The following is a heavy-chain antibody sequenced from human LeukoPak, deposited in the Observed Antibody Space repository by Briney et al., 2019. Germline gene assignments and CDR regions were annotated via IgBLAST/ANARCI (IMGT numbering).Heavy chain of an antibody. V-gene: IGHV3-49*04. CDR3: TRLRLPGGY. D-gene: IGHD5-12*01. J-gene: IGHJ4*02. CDR2: IRSKGYGGTT. Sequence: GGSLRLSCTASGFTFGDYAMSWVRQAPGKGLEWVGFIRSKGYGGTTEYAASVKGRFTISRDDSNSIAYLQMNSLKTEDTAVYYCTRLRLPGGYWGQGTLVTVSS. CDR1: GFTFGDYA.